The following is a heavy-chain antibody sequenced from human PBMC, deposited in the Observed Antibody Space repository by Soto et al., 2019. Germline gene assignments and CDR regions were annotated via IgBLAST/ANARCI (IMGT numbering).Heavy chain of an antibody. CDR3: AKNGQPQYSYYPLDA. D-gene: IGHD2-8*01. V-gene: IGHV1-18*01. CDR1: GYTFTRYG. Sequence: ASVKVSCKASGYTFTRYGISWVRQAPGQGLEWMGWISGYNGDTNYAQKFQDRVSMTIDTSTGTAYMELRSLTSDDTAIYYCAKNGQPQYSYYPLDAWG. CDR2: ISGYNGDT. J-gene: IGHJ6*02.